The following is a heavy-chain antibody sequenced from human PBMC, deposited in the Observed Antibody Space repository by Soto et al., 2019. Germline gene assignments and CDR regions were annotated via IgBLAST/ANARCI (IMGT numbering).Heavy chain of an antibody. CDR3: ARRGWYGKTHYFDY. CDR1: GGSFSGYY. J-gene: IGHJ4*02. CDR2: INHSGST. V-gene: IGHV4-34*01. Sequence: SETLSLTCAVYGGSFSGYYWSWIRQPPGKGLEWIGEINHSGSTNYNPSLKSRVTISVDTSKNQFSLKLSSVTAADTAVYYCARRGWYGKTHYFDYWGQGTLVTVSS. D-gene: IGHD6-19*01.